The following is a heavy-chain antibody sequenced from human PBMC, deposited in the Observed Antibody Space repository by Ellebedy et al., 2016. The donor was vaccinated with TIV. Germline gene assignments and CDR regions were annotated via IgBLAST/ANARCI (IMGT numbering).Heavy chain of an antibody. Sequence: GESLKISCVVSGLPFSSHAMQWVRQAPGKGLEWVAVLSHDGVKEEYAESVKGRFTVSRDNSRNTLYLQLDSLRSEDTAVYYCARAGTYGGNFLDYWGQGTLVTVSS. V-gene: IGHV3-30-3*01. CDR1: GLPFSSHA. CDR3: ARAGTYGGNFLDY. CDR2: LSHDGVKE. D-gene: IGHD4-23*01. J-gene: IGHJ4*02.